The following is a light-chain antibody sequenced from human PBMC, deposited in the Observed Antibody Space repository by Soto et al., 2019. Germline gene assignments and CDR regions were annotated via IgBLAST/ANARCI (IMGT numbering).Light chain of an antibody. V-gene: IGKV3-15*01. J-gene: IGKJ5*01. CDR1: QSLTSY. CDR3: QESYSTPIT. CDR2: GIS. Sequence: EILMTKSPATLCVSQGETAALSCRASQSLTSYLAWYQQKPDQAPRLLIYGISTRATDIPARFSGSGSGTEFTLTISSLQSEDFATFYCQESYSTPITFGQGTRLEIK.